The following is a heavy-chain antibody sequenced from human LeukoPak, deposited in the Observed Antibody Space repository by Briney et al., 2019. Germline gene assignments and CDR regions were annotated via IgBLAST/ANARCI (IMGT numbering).Heavy chain of an antibody. V-gene: IGHV4-59*01. J-gene: IGHJ4*02. D-gene: IGHD3-22*01. CDR3: ARAKTYYYDSSGYGPFDY. Sequence: ASETLSLTCTVSGGSISSYYWSWIRQPPGKGLEWIGYIYYSGSTNYNPSLKSRVTISVDTSKNQFSLKLSSVTAADTAVYYCARAKTYYYDSSGYGPFDYRGQGTLVTVSS. CDR1: GGSISSYY. CDR2: IYYSGST.